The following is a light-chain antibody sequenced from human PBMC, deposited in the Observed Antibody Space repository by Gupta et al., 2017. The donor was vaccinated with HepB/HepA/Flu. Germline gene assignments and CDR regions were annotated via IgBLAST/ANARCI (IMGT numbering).Light chain of an antibody. CDR1: QSLVFSDGNTF. CDR3: VQGTHWHT. V-gene: IGKV2-30*01. Sequence: DVVLTQSPLSLPVTLGQPASISCRSSQSLVFSDGNTFLHWFQQRPGQSPRRLLYQVSKRDSGVPDRFSGSGSGTDFTLRSSRGEAEDVAIYYGVQGTHWHTFGGGTKVEIK. J-gene: IGKJ4*01. CDR2: QVS.